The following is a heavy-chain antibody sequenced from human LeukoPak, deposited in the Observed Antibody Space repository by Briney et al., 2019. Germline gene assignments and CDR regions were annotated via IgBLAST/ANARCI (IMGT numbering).Heavy chain of an antibody. Sequence: GGSLRLSCAASGFTFSGYSMNWVRQAPGKGLEWVSSISSSSSYIYYADSVKGRFTISRDNAKNSLYLQMNSLRAEDTAVYYCARDMATIFGVVRNVWGQGTTVTVSS. CDR2: ISSSSSYI. D-gene: IGHD3-3*01. V-gene: IGHV3-21*01. J-gene: IGHJ6*02. CDR1: GFTFSGYS. CDR3: ARDMATIFGVVRNV.